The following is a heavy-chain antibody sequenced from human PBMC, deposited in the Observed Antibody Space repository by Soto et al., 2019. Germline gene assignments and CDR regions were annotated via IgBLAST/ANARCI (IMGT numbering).Heavy chain of an antibody. Sequence: EVQLLQSGGGLVQPGGSLRLSCAASGFTFTSYSMTWVRQTPGKGLEWVEAVTHGGYSTYYADSVKGRFTISRDNSNKTLYLQMNSLRAEDTAVYYCAKDLRAGSGYDFDYRDKGTLVTVSS. CDR3: AKDLRAGSGYDFDY. CDR1: GFTFTSYS. J-gene: IGHJ4*02. CDR2: VTHGGYST. V-gene: IGHV3-23*01. D-gene: IGHD5-12*01.